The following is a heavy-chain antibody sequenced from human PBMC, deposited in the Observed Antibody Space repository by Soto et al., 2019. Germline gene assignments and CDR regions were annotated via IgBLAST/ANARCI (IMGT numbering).Heavy chain of an antibody. CDR1: GESFSGYY. V-gene: IGHV4-34*01. D-gene: IGHD6-13*01. J-gene: IGHJ6*02. CDR3: NLEGSSWIYYYYGMDV. Sequence: PSETLSLTCAVYGESFSGYYWSWIRQPPGKGLEWIGEINHSGSTYYNPSLKSRVTISVDTSKNQFSLKLSSVTAADTAVYYCNLEGSSWIYYYYGMDVWGQGTTVTVSS. CDR2: INHSGST.